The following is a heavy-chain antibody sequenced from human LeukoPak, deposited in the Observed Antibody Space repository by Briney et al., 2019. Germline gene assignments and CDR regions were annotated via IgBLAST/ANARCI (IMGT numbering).Heavy chain of an antibody. V-gene: IGHV1-2*02. Sequence: GASVKVSCKASGYTFTGYHMHWVRQAPGQGLEWMGWVNPKSGATNYAQKLQGRVTMTRDTSISTVYMELSRLRSDDTAVYYCAREGRGDSTGYHKGHWGQGTLVTVSS. CDR1: GYTFTGYH. J-gene: IGHJ4*02. CDR2: VNPKSGAT. CDR3: AREGRGDSTGYHKGH. D-gene: IGHD3-22*01.